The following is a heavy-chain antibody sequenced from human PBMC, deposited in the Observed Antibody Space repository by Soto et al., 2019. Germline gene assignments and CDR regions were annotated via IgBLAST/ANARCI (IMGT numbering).Heavy chain of an antibody. V-gene: IGHV1-8*01. CDR1: GYTFTSYD. J-gene: IGHJ6*02. CDR3: ARRKVVAPYYYYGMDV. Sequence: ASVKVSCKASGYTFTSYDINWVRQATGQGLEWMGWMNPNSGNTGYAQKFQGRVTMTRNTSISTGYMELSSLRSEDTAVYYCARRKVVAPYYYYGMDVWGQGTTVTVSS. D-gene: IGHD2-2*01. CDR2: MNPNSGNT.